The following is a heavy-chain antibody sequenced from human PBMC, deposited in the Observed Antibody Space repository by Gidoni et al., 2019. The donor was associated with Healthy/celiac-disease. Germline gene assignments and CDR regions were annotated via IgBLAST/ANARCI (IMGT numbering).Heavy chain of an antibody. V-gene: IGHV3-21*01. CDR3: ARDRRAAARGGYYFDY. CDR2: ISSSSSYT. CDR1: GFPFSSYS. Sequence: EVQLVESGGGLVKPGGSLRLSCAASGFPFSSYSMSWVRQAPGKGLDWVSSISSSSSYTYYADSVRGRFTISRDNAKNSLYLQMNSLRAEDTAVYYCARDRRAAARGGYYFDYWGQGTLVTVSS. J-gene: IGHJ4*02. D-gene: IGHD6-13*01.